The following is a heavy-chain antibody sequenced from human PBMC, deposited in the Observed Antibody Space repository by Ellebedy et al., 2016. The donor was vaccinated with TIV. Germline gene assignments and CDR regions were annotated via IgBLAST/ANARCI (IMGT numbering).Heavy chain of an antibody. Sequence: GESLKISCAASELPFSSHWMHWVRQAPGEGLLWVARISDDGSFIGYVDSVKGRFTISRDNAKNTLYLQMNSLRAEDTAVYYCATFGINWNYAKWGQGTLVTVSS. D-gene: IGHD1-7*01. CDR1: ELPFSSHW. CDR3: ATFGINWNYAK. CDR2: ISDDGSFI. V-gene: IGHV3-74*01. J-gene: IGHJ4*02.